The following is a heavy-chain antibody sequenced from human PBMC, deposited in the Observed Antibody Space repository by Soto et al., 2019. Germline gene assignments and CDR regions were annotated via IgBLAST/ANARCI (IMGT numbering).Heavy chain of an antibody. D-gene: IGHD3-10*01. CDR1: GGSISSSNW. CDR2: IYHSGST. Sequence: KPSETLSLTCAVSGGSISSSNWWSWVRQPPGKGLEWIGEIYHSGSTNYNPSLKSRVTISVDKSKNQFSLKLSSVTAADTAVYYCARVEVRGAWNWFDPWGQGTLVTVSS. J-gene: IGHJ5*02. CDR3: ARVEVRGAWNWFDP. V-gene: IGHV4-4*02.